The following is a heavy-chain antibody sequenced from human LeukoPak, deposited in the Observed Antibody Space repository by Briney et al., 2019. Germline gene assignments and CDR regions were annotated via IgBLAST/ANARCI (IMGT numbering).Heavy chain of an antibody. CDR3: ARSTGSTMFIDY. V-gene: IGHV4-39*07. D-gene: IGHD3-10*02. CDR2: VYYSGNT. Sequence: SETLSLTCTVSGGSISSSTYYWGWIRQPPGKGLECIGSVYYSGNTEYKPSLKSRVAMSVDTSKNQFSLRLSSVTAADTAVYYCARSTGSTMFIDYWGQGTLVTVSS. CDR1: GGSISSSTYY. J-gene: IGHJ4*02.